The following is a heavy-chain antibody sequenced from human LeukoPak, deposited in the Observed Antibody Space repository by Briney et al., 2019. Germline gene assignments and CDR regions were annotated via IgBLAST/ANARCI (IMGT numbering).Heavy chain of an antibody. CDR1: GGSISSYY. J-gene: IGHJ3*02. Sequence: SETLSLTCTVSGGSISSYYWIWIRQPPGKGLEWIGYIHYSGSTNYNPSLKSRLTISVDTSKNQFSLKLSSVTAADTAVYYCARGSLPMTLLHAFDIWGQGTMVTVSS. CDR3: ARGSLPMTLLHAFDI. CDR2: IHYSGST. V-gene: IGHV4-59*08. D-gene: IGHD2-2*01.